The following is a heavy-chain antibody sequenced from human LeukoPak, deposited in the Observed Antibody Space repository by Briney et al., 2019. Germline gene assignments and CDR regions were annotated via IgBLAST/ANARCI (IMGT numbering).Heavy chain of an antibody. CDR3: TTAGDYGDYFGGN. Sequence: GGSLRLSCAASGFIFSGSAMHWVRQASGKGLEWVGRIRSKANTYATAYAASAKGRFTVSRDDSKNTAYLQMNSLKTEDTAMYYCTTAGDYGDYFGGNWGQGTLVTVSS. J-gene: IGHJ4*02. D-gene: IGHD4-17*01. CDR1: GFIFSGSA. CDR2: IRSKANTYAT. V-gene: IGHV3-73*01.